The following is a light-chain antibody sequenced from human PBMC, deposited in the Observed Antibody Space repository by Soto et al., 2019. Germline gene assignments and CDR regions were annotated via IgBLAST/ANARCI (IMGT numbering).Light chain of an antibody. CDR2: GAS. J-gene: IGKJ1*01. Sequence: EVVMTQSPATLSVSPGERVTLLCRASHSVSRNLAWYQQKPGQSPRLLIYGASTRATGTPARFSCSGSGTEFTLTISSLQSEDVAVYYCQQYDNAWTFGQGAKVEIK. V-gene: IGKV3-15*01. CDR3: QQYDNAWT. CDR1: HSVSRN.